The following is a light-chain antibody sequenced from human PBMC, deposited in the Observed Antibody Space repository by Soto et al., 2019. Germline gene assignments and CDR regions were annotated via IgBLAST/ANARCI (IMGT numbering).Light chain of an antibody. J-gene: IGLJ1*01. CDR3: RTYTTTGSSV. V-gene: IGLV2-14*01. Sequence: QSVPTQPASVSGSPGQSITITCSGTSSDVGSGDSVSWYQHHPGEVPRLVIYEVKTRPTGVSGRFSGSRSVNTASLTISGLQAEDEADYYCRTYTTTGSSVFGTGTKLTVL. CDR1: SSDVGSGDS. CDR2: EVK.